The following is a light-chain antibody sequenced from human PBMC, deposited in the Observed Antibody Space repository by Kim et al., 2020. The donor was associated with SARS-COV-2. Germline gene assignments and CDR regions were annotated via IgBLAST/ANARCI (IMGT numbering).Light chain of an antibody. J-gene: IGLJ2*01. V-gene: IGLV3-21*04. CDR1: NIGSTS. CDR2: YDN. CDR3: QVWDRSSDHPV. Sequence: AQGQTARITCGGTNIGSTSVHWYQQKSGQAPVLVIYYDNDRPSGIPERFSGSTSTNTATLTISGVEAGDEADYYCQVWDRSSDHPVFGGGTQLTVL.